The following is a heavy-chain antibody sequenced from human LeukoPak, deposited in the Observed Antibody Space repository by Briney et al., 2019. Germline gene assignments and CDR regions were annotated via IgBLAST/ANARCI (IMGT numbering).Heavy chain of an antibody. CDR1: GFTFSGYW. V-gene: IGHV3-7*05. D-gene: IGHD2-8*01. J-gene: IGHJ4*02. CDR2: INQDGSGK. Sequence: GGSLRLSCAASGFTFSGYWISWIRQTPGEGLEWVANINQDGSGKYYVDSVQGRFTISRDNTKNSVYLQMNSLRADDTAVYYCARDNVQIGSHLADFWGQGTLVTVSS. CDR3: ARDNVQIGSHLADF.